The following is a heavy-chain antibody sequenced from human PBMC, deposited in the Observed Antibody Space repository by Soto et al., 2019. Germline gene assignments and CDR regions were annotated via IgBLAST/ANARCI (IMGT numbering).Heavy chain of an antibody. CDR2: IYYSGST. V-gene: IGHV4-31*03. CDR1: GGSISSGGYY. Sequence: QVQLQESGPGLVKPSQTLSLTCTVSGGSISSGGYYWSWIRQHPGKGLEWIGYIYYSGSTYYNPSLKSRVTIAVDTSKNLFALKLSSVTAADTAVYYCASGNYYDSRAFGYWGQGTLVTVSS. D-gene: IGHD3-22*01. CDR3: ASGNYYDSRAFGY. J-gene: IGHJ4*02.